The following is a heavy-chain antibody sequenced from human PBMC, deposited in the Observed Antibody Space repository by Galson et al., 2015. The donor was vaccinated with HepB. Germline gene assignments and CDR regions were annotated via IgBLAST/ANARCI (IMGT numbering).Heavy chain of an antibody. V-gene: IGHV3-23*01. CDR2: ISGNGGST. CDR3: AIGLWRGLDV. D-gene: IGHD3-3*01. CDR1: GFTFDSNA. Sequence: SLRLSCAASGFTFDSNAMSWVRQAPGRGLEWVSGISGNGGSTYYADAVKGRFTISRDNSKNTLYVQMNSLRAEDTAVYYCAIGLWRGLDVWGKGSTVTVSS. J-gene: IGHJ6*04.